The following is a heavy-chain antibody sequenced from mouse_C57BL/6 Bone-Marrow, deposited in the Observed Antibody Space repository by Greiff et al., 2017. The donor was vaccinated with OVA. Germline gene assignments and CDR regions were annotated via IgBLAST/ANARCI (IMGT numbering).Heavy chain of an antibody. Sequence: VQLQQSGPVLVKPGASVKMSCKASGYTFTDYYMNWVKQSHGKSLEWIGVINPYNGGTSYNQKFTGKATLTVDKSSSTAYMELNSLTSEDSAVYYCARSVYYCDVWGTGTTVTVSS. CDR3: ARSVYYCDV. CDR1: GYTFTDYY. V-gene: IGHV1-19*01. D-gene: IGHD2-1*01. CDR2: INPYNGGT. J-gene: IGHJ1*03.